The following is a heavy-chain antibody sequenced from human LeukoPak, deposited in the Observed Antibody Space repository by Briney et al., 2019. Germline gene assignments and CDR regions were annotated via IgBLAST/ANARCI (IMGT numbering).Heavy chain of an antibody. D-gene: IGHD4-17*01. CDR3: AKATSVTTLFDY. J-gene: IGHJ4*02. CDR2: ISGSGSGGST. V-gene: IGHV3-23*01. CDR1: GFTFRSYW. Sequence: GGSLRLSCATSGFTFRSYWMTWVRQAPGKGLEWVSAISGSGSGGSTYYADSVKGRFTISRDNSKNTLYLQMNSLRVEDTAVYYCAKATSVTTLFDYWGQGTLVTVSS.